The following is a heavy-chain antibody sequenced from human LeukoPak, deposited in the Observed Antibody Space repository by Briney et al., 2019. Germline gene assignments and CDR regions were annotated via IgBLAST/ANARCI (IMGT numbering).Heavy chain of an antibody. CDR1: GFTFSSYW. D-gene: IGHD6-6*01. CDR3: GRSPYSSSGGAPDC. V-gene: IGHV3-74*01. Sequence: GGSLRLSCAASGFTFSSYWMHWVRQAPGKGLVWVSRINSDGSSTNYAGSVKGRFTISRDNAKNTLYLQMNSLRAEDTAVYYCGRSPYSSSGGAPDCWGQGTLVTVSS. CDR2: INSDGSST. J-gene: IGHJ4*02.